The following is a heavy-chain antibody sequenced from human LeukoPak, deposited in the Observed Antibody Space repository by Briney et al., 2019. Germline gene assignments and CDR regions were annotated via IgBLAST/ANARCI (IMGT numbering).Heavy chain of an antibody. Sequence: GGSLRLSCAASGFTFDDYGMSWVRQAPRKGLEWVSGINWNGGSTGYADSVKGRFTIYRDNAKNSLYLQMNSLRAEDTALYYCARESVFRSAARPRNAFDIWGQGTMVTVSS. V-gene: IGHV3-20*04. CDR2: INWNGGST. J-gene: IGHJ3*02. CDR1: GFTFDDYG. CDR3: ARESVFRSAARPRNAFDI. D-gene: IGHD6-6*01.